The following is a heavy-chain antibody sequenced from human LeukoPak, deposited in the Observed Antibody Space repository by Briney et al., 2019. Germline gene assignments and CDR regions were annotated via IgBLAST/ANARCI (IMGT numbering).Heavy chain of an antibody. V-gene: IGHV3-30-3*01. CDR3: ARELVTTDYYYGMDV. J-gene: IGHJ6*02. Sequence: PGGSLRLSCAASGFTFSSYAMHWVRQAPGKGLEWVAVISYDGSNKYYADSVKGRFTIPRDNSKNTPYLQMNSLRAEDTAVYYCARELVTTDYYYGMDVWGQGTTVTVSS. CDR1: GFTFSSYA. CDR2: ISYDGSNK. D-gene: IGHD4-11*01.